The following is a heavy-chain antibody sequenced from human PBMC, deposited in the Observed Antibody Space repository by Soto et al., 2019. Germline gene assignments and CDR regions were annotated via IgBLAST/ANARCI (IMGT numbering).Heavy chain of an antibody. J-gene: IGHJ6*02. CDR2: VNYLGNT. D-gene: IGHD1-1*01. CDR3: ARSRNLDV. CDR1: GGSFSDYY. Sequence: QVQLQQWGAGLLKPSETLSLTCAVYGGSFSDYYWNWIRQPPGKGLEWIGEVNYLGNTNYSPSLLGRVTISIDTSKNKLSLELTSVTAADTAVYYCARSRNLDVWGQGTTVTVSS. V-gene: IGHV4-34*02.